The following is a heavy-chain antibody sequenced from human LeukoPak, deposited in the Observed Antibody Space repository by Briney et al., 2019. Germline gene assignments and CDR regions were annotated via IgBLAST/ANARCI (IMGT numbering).Heavy chain of an antibody. CDR1: GGSISSYY. CDR3: ARRSSAWPPSDS. J-gene: IGHJ4*02. Sequence: SETLSLTCTVSGGSISSYYWSWIRQPPGKGLEWIGYIYYSGSTYYNPALKSRVAMSLDTSKNQFSLKLTSLTAADTAVYYCARRSSAWPPSDSWGQETLVIVSS. V-gene: IGHV4-59*04. CDR2: IYYSGST. D-gene: IGHD2-2*01.